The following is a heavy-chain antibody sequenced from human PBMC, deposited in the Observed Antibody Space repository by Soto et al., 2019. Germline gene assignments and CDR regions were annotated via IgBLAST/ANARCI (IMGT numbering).Heavy chain of an antibody. CDR1: GFTFSDYY. CDR2: ISSSISYT. V-gene: IGHV3-11*06. J-gene: IGHJ4*02. CDR3: ARGTEYYYDSSGYLNY. D-gene: IGHD3-22*01. Sequence: PGGSLRLSCAASGFTFSDYYMSWIRQAPGKGLEWVSYISSSISYTNYADSVKGRFTISRDNAKNSLYLQMNSLRAEDTAVYYCARGTEYYYDSSGYLNYWGQGTLVTVSS.